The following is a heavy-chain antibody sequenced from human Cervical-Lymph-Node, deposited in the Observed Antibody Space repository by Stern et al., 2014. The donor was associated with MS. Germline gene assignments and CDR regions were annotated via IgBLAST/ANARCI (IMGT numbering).Heavy chain of an antibody. CDR3: ASPLTATSVPFGYYGMDV. Sequence: QVQLMQSGAEVKKPGSSVKVSCKASGGTFSNYATSWVRQAPGQGLEWMGGIVPIFGKPNYAQKFQGRVTITADESTSTAYMDLSSLRSEDTAVYDCASPLTATSVPFGYYGMDVWGQGTTVTVS. J-gene: IGHJ6*02. D-gene: IGHD4-17*01. V-gene: IGHV1-69*01. CDR1: GGTFSNYA. CDR2: IVPIFGKP.